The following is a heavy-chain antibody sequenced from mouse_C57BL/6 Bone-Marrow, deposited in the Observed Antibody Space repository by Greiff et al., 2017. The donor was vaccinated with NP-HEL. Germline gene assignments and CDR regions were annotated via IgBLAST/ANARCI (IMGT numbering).Heavy chain of an antibody. CDR3: ASATGAFDY. D-gene: IGHD4-1*01. V-gene: IGHV1-81*01. Sequence: QVQLKQSGAELARPGASVKLSCKASGYTFTSYGISWVKQRTGQGLGWIGEIYPRSGNTYYNEKFKGKATLTADKSSSTAYMELRSLTSEDSAVYFCASATGAFDYWGQGTTLTVSS. CDR1: GYTFTSYG. CDR2: IYPRSGNT. J-gene: IGHJ2*01.